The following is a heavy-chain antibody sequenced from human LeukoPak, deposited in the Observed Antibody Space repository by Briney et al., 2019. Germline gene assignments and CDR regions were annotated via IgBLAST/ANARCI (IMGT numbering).Heavy chain of an antibody. D-gene: IGHD3-16*02. V-gene: IGHV3-7*03. CDR1: GFTFSSYS. J-gene: IGHJ4*02. CDR3: ARDTITFGGVIVIGDYFDY. CDR2: IKQDGSEK. Sequence: GGSLRLSCAASGFTFSSYSMNWVRQAPGKGLEWVANIKQDGSEKYYVDSVKGRFTISRDNAKNSLYLQMNSLRAEDTAVYYCARDTITFGGVIVIGDYFDYWGQGTLVTVSS.